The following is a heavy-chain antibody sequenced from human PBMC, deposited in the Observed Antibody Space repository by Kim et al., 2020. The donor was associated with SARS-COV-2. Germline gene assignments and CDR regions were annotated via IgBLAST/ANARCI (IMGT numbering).Heavy chain of an antibody. Sequence: GGSLRLSCAASGFTFSSYAMSWVRQAPGKGLEWVSAISGSGGSTYYADSVKGRFTISRDNSKNTLYLQMNSLRAEDTAVYYCAKDLRITMIVVGGSMDVWGQGTTVTVSS. V-gene: IGHV3-23*01. CDR1: GFTFSSYA. CDR2: ISGSGGST. CDR3: AKDLRITMIVVGGSMDV. J-gene: IGHJ6*02. D-gene: IGHD3-22*01.